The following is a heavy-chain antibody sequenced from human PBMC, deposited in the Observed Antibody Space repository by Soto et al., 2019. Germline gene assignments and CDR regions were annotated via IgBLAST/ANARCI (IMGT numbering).Heavy chain of an antibody. Sequence: QVQLVESGGGVVQPGRSLRLSCAASGFTFSSYAMHWVRRAPGKGLEWMAVMSKDGTNKYYADSVKGRFTISRDNSKNALYLQINILRPDDTTLQYCGRYGGAYWCQGTLVIVSS. V-gene: IGHV3-30*04. D-gene: IGHD3-16*01. J-gene: IGHJ4*02. CDR2: MSKDGTNK. CDR1: GFTFSSYA. CDR3: GRYGGAY.